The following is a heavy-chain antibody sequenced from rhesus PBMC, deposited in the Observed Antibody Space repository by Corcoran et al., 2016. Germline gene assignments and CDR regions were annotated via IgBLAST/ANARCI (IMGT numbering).Heavy chain of an antibody. CDR3: TTDWNADGYIDS. D-gene: IGHD1-32*01. V-gene: IGHV3-30*02. CDR1: SNSW. CDR2: LKTNTDGETP. J-gene: IGHJ4*01. Sequence: ESGADWVQPGGSLRPSCSAPSNSWMNWVRPAPGKGLEWIARLKTNTDGETPEYAASVRARFTISRDASQNTVYLQMNSLKIEDTAVYYCTTDWNADGYIDSWDQGVLVTVSS.